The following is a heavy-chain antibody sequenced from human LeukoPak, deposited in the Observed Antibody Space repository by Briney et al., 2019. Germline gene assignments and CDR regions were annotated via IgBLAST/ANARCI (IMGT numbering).Heavy chain of an antibody. Sequence: GGSLRLSCAASGFTFSNAWMSWVRQAPGKGLEWVGRIKSKTDGGTTDYAAPVKGRFTISRDDSKNTLYLQMNSLKTEDTAVYYCTTANVVVVAATSDAFDIWGQGTMVTVSS. V-gene: IGHV3-15*01. J-gene: IGHJ3*02. CDR3: TTANVVVVAATSDAFDI. CDR1: GFTFSNAW. D-gene: IGHD2-15*01. CDR2: IKSKTDGGTT.